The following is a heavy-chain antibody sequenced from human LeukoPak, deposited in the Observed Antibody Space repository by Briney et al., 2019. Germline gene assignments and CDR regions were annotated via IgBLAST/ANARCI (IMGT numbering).Heavy chain of an antibody. Sequence: PSETLSLTCTVSGGSISSSSYYWGWIRQPPGKGLEWIVTIYYSGSTYYNPSLKSRVTISVDTSKNQFSLRLSSVTAADTAVYYCARKDSGRYIMPFEYWGQGTLVTVSS. CDR3: ARKDSGRYIMPFEY. CDR1: GGSISSSSYY. CDR2: IYYSGST. V-gene: IGHV4-39*01. D-gene: IGHD3-10*01. J-gene: IGHJ4*02.